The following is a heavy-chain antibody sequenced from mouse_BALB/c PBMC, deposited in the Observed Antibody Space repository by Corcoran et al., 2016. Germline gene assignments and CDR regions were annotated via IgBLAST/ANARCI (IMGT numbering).Heavy chain of an antibody. CDR3: ARNYYYGNFP. J-gene: IGHJ3*01. V-gene: IGHV14-3*02. D-gene: IGHD2-1*01. Sequence: EVQLQQSGAELVKPGASVKLSCTASGFNIKDTYMHWVKQRPEQGLEWIGRIDPANGNTKYDPKFQGKATITADTSSNTAYLQLSSLTSEDTAVYYCARNYYYGNFPWGQGTLVTVSA. CDR1: GFNIKDTY. CDR2: IDPANGNT.